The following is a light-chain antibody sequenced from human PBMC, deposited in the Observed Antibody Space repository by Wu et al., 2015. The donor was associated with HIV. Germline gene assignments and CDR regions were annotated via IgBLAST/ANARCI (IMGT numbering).Light chain of an antibody. J-gene: IGKJ2*01. CDR3: QQYGSSPYT. V-gene: IGKV3-20*01. CDR1: QSINSNY. CDR2: GTS. Sequence: EIVLAQSPGTLSLSPGDRATLSCRASQSINSNYFAWFQQKPGQAPRLLIYGTSSRATGIPDRFSGSGSGTDFTLTISRLEPEGFAVYYCQQYGSSPYTFGQGTKLEIK.